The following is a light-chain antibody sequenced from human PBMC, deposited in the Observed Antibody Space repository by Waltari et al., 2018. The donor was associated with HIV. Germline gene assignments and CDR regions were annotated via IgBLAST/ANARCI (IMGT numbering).Light chain of an antibody. CDR2: EVS. Sequence: QSDLTQPASVSGSPGQSITISCTGTSSDAGGYNYVSWYQQHSGKAPKLMIYEVSNRPSGVSNRFSGSKSGNTASLTISGLQAEDEAYYYCSSYTGTSTHVVFGGGTKLTVL. J-gene: IGLJ2*01. V-gene: IGLV2-14*01. CDR1: SSDAGGYNY. CDR3: SSYTGTSTHVV.